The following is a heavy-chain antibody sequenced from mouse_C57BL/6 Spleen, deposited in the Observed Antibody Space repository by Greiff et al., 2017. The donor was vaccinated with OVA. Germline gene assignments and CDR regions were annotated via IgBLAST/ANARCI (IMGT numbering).Heavy chain of an antibody. CDR3: ARLEVYYGSSGY. CDR1: GYAFTNYL. J-gene: IGHJ2*01. V-gene: IGHV1-54*01. Sequence: QVQLKQSGAELVRPGTSVKVSCKASGYAFTNYLIEWVKQRPGQGLEWIGVINPGSGGTKYNEKFKGKATLTVDTSSSTAYMELHSLTSEDSAVYFCARLEVYYGSSGYWGQGTTLTVSS. CDR2: INPGSGGT. D-gene: IGHD1-1*01.